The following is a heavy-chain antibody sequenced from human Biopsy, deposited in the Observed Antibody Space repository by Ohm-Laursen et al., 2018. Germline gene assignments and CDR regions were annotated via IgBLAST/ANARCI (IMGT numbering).Heavy chain of an antibody. J-gene: IGHJ4*02. V-gene: IGHV1-18*01. CDR1: GYTLTSYD. D-gene: IGHD2/OR15-2a*01. CDR3: ARVFCTSTTCYGLLDN. Sequence: SVTVSCKASGYTLTSYDISWVRQAPGQRLEWMGWISPYNDKTSYPPKLQDRVTMTADTSTNTAHMELRSLRSDDTAVYYCARVFCTSTTCYGLLDNWGQGTVVTVSS. CDR2: ISPYNDKT.